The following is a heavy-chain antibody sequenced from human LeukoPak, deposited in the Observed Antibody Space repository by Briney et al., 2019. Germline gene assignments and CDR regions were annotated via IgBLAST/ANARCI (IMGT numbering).Heavy chain of an antibody. J-gene: IGHJ4*02. CDR1: GGSISSYY. CDR2: IYYSGST. CDR3: ASGNWRYYFDY. D-gene: IGHD1-1*01. V-gene: IGHV4-59*01. Sequence: SETLSLTCTVSGGSISSYYWSWIRQPPGKGLEWIGYIYYSGSTNYNPSLKSRVTISVDTSKNQFSLKLSSVTAADTAVYYCASGNWRYYFDYWGQGTLVTVSS.